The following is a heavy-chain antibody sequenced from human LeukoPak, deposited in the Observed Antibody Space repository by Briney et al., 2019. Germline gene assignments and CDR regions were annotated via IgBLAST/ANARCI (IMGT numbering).Heavy chain of an antibody. Sequence: LSGGSLRLSCAASGFTFSSYSMSWVRQAPGKGLEWVSAISGSSGSTYYADSVKGRFTISRDNSKNTLYLQMNSLRAEDTAVYYCAKEAYGSGDEGWVYAHFDYWGQGTLVTVSS. J-gene: IGHJ4*02. D-gene: IGHD3-10*01. V-gene: IGHV3-23*01. CDR3: AKEAYGSGDEGWVYAHFDY. CDR2: ISGSSGST. CDR1: GFTFSSYS.